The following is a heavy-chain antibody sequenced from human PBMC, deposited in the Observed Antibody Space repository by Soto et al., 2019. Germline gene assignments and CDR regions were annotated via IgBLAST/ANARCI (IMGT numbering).Heavy chain of an antibody. D-gene: IGHD3-22*01. CDR3: ARGYEDYYDSSGYYYGGYYFDY. Sequence: TSETLSLTCTVSGGSISSYYWSWIRQPPGKGLEWIGYIYYSGSTNYNPSLKSRVTISVDTSKNQFSLKLSSVTAADTAVYYCARGYEDYYDSSGYYYGGYYFDYWGQGTLVTVSS. J-gene: IGHJ4*02. CDR1: GGSISSYY. V-gene: IGHV4-59*01. CDR2: IYYSGST.